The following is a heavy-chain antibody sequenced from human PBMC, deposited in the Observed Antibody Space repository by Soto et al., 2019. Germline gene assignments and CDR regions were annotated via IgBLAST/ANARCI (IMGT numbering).Heavy chain of an antibody. CDR1: GGSISSYY. V-gene: IGHV4-59*08. CDR2: IYYSGST. J-gene: IGHJ4*02. CDR3: ARHGTYGDLDY. D-gene: IGHD4-17*01. Sequence: TSETLSLTCTVSGGSISSYYWSWIRQPPGKGLEWIGYIYYSGSTNYNPSLKSRVTISVDTSKNQFSLKLSSVTAAETAVYYCARHGTYGDLDYWGQGPLVTVSS.